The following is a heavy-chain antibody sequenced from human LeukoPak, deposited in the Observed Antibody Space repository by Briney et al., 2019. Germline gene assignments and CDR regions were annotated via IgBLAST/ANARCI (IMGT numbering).Heavy chain of an antibody. V-gene: IGHV3-23*01. CDR1: RFTISSYA. J-gene: IGHJ4*02. CDR3: AKDGAWLRFDD. D-gene: IGHD5-12*01. Sequence: PGGSLRLSCAASRFTISSYAMSWVRQAPGKGLEWVSGISGSSGSTYYADSVKGRFTISRDNSKNTVYLQMNNVRAEDTAVYYCAKDGAWLRFDDWGQGTLVTVSS. CDR2: ISGSSGST.